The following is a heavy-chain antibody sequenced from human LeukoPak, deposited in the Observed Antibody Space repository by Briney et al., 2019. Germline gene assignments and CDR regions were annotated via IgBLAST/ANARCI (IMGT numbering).Heavy chain of an antibody. CDR2: IYTSGST. D-gene: IGHD4-17*01. J-gene: IGHJ4*02. CDR3: ARDTHGDYVVDY. CDR1: GGSLSSSSYY. V-gene: IGHV4-61*02. Sequence: SETLSLTCTVSGGSLSSSSYYWSWIRQPAGKGLEWIGRIYTSGSTNYNPSLKSRVTMSVDTSKNQFSLKLSSVTAADTAVYYCARDTHGDYVVDYWGQGTLVTVSS.